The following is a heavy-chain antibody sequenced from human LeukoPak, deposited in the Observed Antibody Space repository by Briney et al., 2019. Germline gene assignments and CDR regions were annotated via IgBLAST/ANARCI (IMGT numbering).Heavy chain of an antibody. V-gene: IGHV4-59*02. CDR3: ARFMVRGDVFDP. J-gene: IGHJ5*02. Sequence: SETLSLTCTVSGGSVNGYYWTWMRQPPGKGLEWIGHVHYSGSTGYNPSLKSRVTISVDTSKNQFSLKVTSVTAADTAVYYCARFMVRGDVFDPWGQGTLVTVSS. CDR2: VHYSGST. CDR1: GGSVNGYY. D-gene: IGHD3-10*01.